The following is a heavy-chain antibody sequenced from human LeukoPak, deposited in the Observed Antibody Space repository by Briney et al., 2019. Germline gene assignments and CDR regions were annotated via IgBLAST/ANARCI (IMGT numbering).Heavy chain of an antibody. J-gene: IGHJ5*02. CDR1: GLTLSRYA. Sequence: GGSLRLSCAASGLTLSRYAVNWARQAPGRGLEWVSYISPSGDSTVYADSVKGRFTISRDNSKNTLYLQMNSLRAEDTAVYYCAKGSDYGDDNWFDPWGQGTLVTVSS. CDR2: ISPSGDST. CDR3: AKGSDYGDDNWFDP. V-gene: IGHV3-23*01. D-gene: IGHD4-17*01.